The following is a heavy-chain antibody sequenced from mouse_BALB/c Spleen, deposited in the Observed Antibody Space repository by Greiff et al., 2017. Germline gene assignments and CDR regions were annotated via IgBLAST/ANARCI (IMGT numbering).Heavy chain of an antibody. J-gene: IGHJ4*01. V-gene: IGHV1-7*01. Sequence: QVQLKESGAELAKPGASVKMSCKASGYTFTSYWMHWVKQRPGQGLEWIGYINPSTGYTEYNQKFKDKATLTADKSSSTAYMQLSSLTSEDSAVYYCARMGGYSYAMDYWGQGTSVTVSS. CDR3: ARMGGYSYAMDY. D-gene: IGHD2-3*01. CDR1: GYTFTSYW. CDR2: INPSTGYT.